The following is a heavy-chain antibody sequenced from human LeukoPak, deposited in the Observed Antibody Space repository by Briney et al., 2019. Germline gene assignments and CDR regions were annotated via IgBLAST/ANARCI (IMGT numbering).Heavy chain of an antibody. J-gene: IGHJ4*02. Sequence: SETLSLTCAVYGGSFSGYYWSWIRQPPGKGLEWIGSFYYSGSTHYNPSLKSRVTISVDTSKNQFSLKLTSVTAADTAMYYCARTLGWSFDYWGQGTLVTVSS. V-gene: IGHV4-34*01. CDR2: FYYSGST. CDR3: ARTLGWSFDY. CDR1: GGSFSGYY. D-gene: IGHD6-19*01.